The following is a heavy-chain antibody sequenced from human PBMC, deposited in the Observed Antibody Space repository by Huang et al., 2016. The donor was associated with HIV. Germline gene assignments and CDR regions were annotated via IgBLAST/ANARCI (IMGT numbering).Heavy chain of an antibody. J-gene: IGHJ3*02. CDR2: IKQDGSEK. V-gene: IGHV3-7*01. CDR3: ASNGYSSSWGDPFDI. D-gene: IGHD6-13*01. CDR1: GFTFSCYW. Sequence: EVQLVESGGGSVQPGGSLRLSCAASGFTFSCYWMSWVRQAPGRGMEWVANIKQDGSEKYYVNSVRGQFTISRDNAKNSLYLQMNSLRAEDTAMYYCASNGYSSSWGDPFDIWGQGTMVTVSS.